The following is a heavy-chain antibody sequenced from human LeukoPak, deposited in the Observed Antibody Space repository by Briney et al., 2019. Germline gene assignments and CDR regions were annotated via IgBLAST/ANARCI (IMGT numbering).Heavy chain of an antibody. CDR1: GYSISRGYY. CDR2: IYHTGST. CDR3: ARAGWIITSGIDY. D-gene: IGHD3-10*01. Sequence: SETLSLTCGVSGYSISRGYYWAWIRQPPGKELEWIGTIYHTGSTYYTPSLGSRVTISVDTSKNEFSLNLNPVTAADTAVYYCARAGWIITSGIDYWGQGALVTVSS. J-gene: IGHJ4*02. V-gene: IGHV4-38-2*01.